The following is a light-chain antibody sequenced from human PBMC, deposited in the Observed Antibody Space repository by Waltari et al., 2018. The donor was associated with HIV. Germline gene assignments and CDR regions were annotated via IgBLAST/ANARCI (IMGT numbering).Light chain of an antibody. V-gene: IGKV1-5*03. CDR1: QSISGW. J-gene: IGKJ1*01. CDR3: QHYDSYSKT. Sequence: IQMTQSPSTLSASVGARVTIICRASQSISGWVAWYQQKPGKAPKLLIYKTSSLESGVPSRFSGSGSGTEFTLTISSLQPDDFATYHCQHYDSYSKTFGQGTKVEIE. CDR2: KTS.